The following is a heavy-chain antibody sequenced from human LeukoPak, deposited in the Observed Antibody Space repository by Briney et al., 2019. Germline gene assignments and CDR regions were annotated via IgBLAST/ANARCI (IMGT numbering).Heavy chain of an antibody. CDR3: ARQYSHDSFYFDY. J-gene: IGHJ4*02. Sequence: SKTLSLTCAVSGYSISSGYYWGWIRQPPGKGLEWIATIYHSGGTYYNPSLKSRVTISVDTSKNQFSLKLRSVTAADTAVYYCARQYSHDSFYFDYWGQGTLVTVSS. V-gene: IGHV4-38-2*01. CDR2: IYHSGGT. CDR1: GYSISSGYY. D-gene: IGHD4-11*01.